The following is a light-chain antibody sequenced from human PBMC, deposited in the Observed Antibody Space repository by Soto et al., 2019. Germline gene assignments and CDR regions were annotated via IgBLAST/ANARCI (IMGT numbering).Light chain of an antibody. CDR3: STWDDSLDVCV. V-gene: IGLV1-44*01. J-gene: IGLJ3*02. CDR1: SSNIGSNT. CDR2: SNI. Sequence: QAVVTQPPSASGTPGQRVTISCSGSSSNIGSNTVNWYQQLPGTAPKLLIYSNIQRPSGVPARFSGSKSGTSASLAISGLQSEDEADYYCSTWDDSLDVCVFGGGTKLTVL.